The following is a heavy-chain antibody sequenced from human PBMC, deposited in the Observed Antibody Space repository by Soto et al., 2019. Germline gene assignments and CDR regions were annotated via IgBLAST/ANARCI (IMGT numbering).Heavy chain of an antibody. CDR1: GFSLSTSGVG. Sequence: SGPALVNPTQSLTLTCTFSGFSLSTSGVGVGWIRQPPGKALEWLALIYWNDDKRYSPSLKSRLTITKYTSKNQVVLTMTNMDPVDTATYYCAHSTLELWVHWCDPWGQGTLVTVSS. CDR3: AHSTLELWVHWCDP. J-gene: IGHJ5*02. V-gene: IGHV2-5*01. D-gene: IGHD1-7*01. CDR2: IYWNDDK.